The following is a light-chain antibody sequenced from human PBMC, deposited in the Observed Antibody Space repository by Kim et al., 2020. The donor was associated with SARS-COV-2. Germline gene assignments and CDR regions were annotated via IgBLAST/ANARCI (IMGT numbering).Light chain of an antibody. V-gene: IGLV2-23*02. CDR3: CSYNSIGNYV. CDR1: SSDVGGYNL. J-gene: IGLJ1*01. CDR2: EVN. Sequence: QSALTQPASVSGSPGQSITISCTGTSSDVGGYNLVSWFQQHPGKAPKLMLYEVNKRPSGISNRFSGSKSGNTASLTISGLQAEDEADYYCCSYNSIGNYVFGTGTKVTVL.